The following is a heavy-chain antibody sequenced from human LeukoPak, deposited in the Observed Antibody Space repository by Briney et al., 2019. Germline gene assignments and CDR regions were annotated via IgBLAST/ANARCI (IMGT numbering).Heavy chain of an antibody. J-gene: IGHJ3*02. V-gene: IGHV3-23*01. CDR2: ISESGDVT. D-gene: IGHD3-10*01. CDR3: ARALYYYGSGIPAGI. Sequence: GGSLRLSCEASGFTFSNYPMSWVRQAPGRGLEWVSVISESGDVTHYADAMKGRFTISRDNAKNTLNLQMNSLRAEDTAVYYCARALYYYGSGIPAGIWGQGTMVTVSS. CDR1: GFTFSNYP.